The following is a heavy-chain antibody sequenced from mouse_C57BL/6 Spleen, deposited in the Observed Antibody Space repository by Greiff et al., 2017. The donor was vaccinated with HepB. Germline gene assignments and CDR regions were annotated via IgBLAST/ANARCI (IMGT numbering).Heavy chain of an antibody. Sequence: VQLQQPGAELVKPGASVKLSCKASGFTFTSYWMQWVKQRPGQGLEWIGEIDPSDSYTNYNQKFKGKATLTVDTSSSTAYMQLSSLTSEDSAVYYCARAEDGYYYFDYWGQGTTLTVSS. CDR1: GFTFTSYW. D-gene: IGHD2-3*01. J-gene: IGHJ2*01. V-gene: IGHV1-50*01. CDR2: IDPSDSYT. CDR3: ARAEDGYYYFDY.